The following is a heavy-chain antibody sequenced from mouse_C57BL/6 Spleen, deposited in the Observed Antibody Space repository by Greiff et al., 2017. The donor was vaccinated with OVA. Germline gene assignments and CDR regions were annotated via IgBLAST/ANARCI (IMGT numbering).Heavy chain of an antibody. V-gene: IGHV5-6*02. CDR2: ISSGGSYT. CDR1: GFTFSSYG. D-gene: IGHD3-1*01. Sequence: EVKLVESGGDLVKPGGSLKLSCAASGFTFSSYGMSWVRQTPDKRLEWVATISSGGSYTYYPDSVKGRFTISRDNAKNTLYLQMSSLKSADSAPSYFSRRRVSTSFDVWGPGTSVTVSS. CDR3: SRRRVSTSFDV. J-gene: IGHJ1*01.